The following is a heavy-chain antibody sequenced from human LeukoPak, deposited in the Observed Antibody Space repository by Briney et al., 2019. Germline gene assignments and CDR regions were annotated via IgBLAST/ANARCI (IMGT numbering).Heavy chain of an antibody. CDR1: GGSISSGGYY. J-gene: IGHJ4*02. CDR2: IYYSGST. V-gene: IGHV4-31*02. D-gene: IGHD1-26*01. Sequence: PSETLSLTCSVSGGSISSGGYYWSWIRQHPGKGLEWIGYIYYSGSTYYNPSLKSRVTISVDTSKNQFSLKLSSVTAADTAVYYCARVSGSYLLDYWGQGTLVTVSS. CDR3: ARVSGSYLLDY.